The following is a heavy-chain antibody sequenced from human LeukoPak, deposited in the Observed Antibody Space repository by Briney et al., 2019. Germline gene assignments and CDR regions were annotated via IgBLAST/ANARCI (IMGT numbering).Heavy chain of an antibody. Sequence: PLGTLRLSRAVSLFTVSSNNMSAVRQALGKELEWVSVSYSGGTTHYPDSVNSRFTNATDNSKNTMYMQMNTVRAEDTAVYYGASPRYYMDVWGKGPTVTVTS. CDR3: ASPRYYMDV. CDR1: LFTVSSNN. J-gene: IGHJ6*03. V-gene: IGHV3-53*01. CDR2: SYSGGTT.